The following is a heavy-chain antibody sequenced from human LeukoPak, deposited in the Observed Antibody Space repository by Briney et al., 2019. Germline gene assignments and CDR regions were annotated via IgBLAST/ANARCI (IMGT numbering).Heavy chain of an antibody. CDR3: ARAVRGWFDP. V-gene: IGHV3-21*01. J-gene: IGHJ5*02. Sequence: GGSLRLSGAASGFTFSTYSINWVRQAPGKGLEWVSSISSSSSYIYYADSVKGRFTISRDNAKNSLYLQMNSLRAEDTAVYYCARAVRGWFDPWGQGTLVTVSS. CDR1: GFTFSTYS. CDR2: ISSSSSYI.